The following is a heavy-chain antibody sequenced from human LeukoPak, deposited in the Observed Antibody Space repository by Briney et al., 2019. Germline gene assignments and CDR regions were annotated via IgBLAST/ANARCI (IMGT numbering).Heavy chain of an antibody. CDR3: AVLTTGWRFQH. D-gene: IGHD6-19*01. CDR1: GITVSDKY. J-gene: IGHJ1*01. CDR2: IYGGGDT. V-gene: IGHV3-53*01. Sequence: SGGSLRLSCAVSGITVSDKYMSWVRQAPGKGLECVSLIYGGGDTYYAGSVKGRFTISRDNSKNTLYLQMNSLRAEDTAVYYCAVLTTGWRFQHWGQGTLVTVSS.